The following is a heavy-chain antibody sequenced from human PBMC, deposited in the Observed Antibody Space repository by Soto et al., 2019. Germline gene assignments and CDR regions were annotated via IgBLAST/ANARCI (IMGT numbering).Heavy chain of an antibody. J-gene: IGHJ4*02. D-gene: IGHD3-22*01. CDR3: AKSRYSDSSGDFYDY. V-gene: IGHV3-23*01. CDR2: IGGSGRTT. CDR1: AFTFNNYA. Sequence: LRLSCAASAFTFNNYAMSWVRQAPEKGLEWVSGIGGSGRTTYYADSVKGRFTISRDNSNNTLFLQMNSLRAEDTAVYYCAKSRYSDSSGDFYDYWGQGTLVTAPQ.